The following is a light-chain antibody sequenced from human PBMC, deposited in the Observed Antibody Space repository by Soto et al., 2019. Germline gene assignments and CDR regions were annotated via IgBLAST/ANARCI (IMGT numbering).Light chain of an antibody. CDR3: QQYGSSTLYT. V-gene: IGKV3-20*01. J-gene: IGKJ2*01. Sequence: EIVLTQSPGTLSLSPGERATLSCRASQSVSSVRLAWYQQKPGQAPRLLIYAASTRATGIPDRFSGSRSGTDFTLTISRLEPEDFAVYYCQQYGSSTLYTFGQGTKLEIK. CDR1: QSVSSVR. CDR2: AAS.